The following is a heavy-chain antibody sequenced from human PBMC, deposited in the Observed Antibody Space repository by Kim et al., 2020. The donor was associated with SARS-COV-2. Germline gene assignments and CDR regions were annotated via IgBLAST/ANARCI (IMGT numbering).Heavy chain of an antibody. CDR1: GGSFSGYY. CDR3: ASGGVVPAATKYNWFDP. V-gene: IGHV4-34*01. Sequence: SETLSLTCAVYGGSFSGYYWSWIRQPPGKGLEWIGEINHSGSTNYNPSLKSRVTISVDTSKNQFSLKLSSVTAADTAVYYCASGGVVPAATKYNWFDPWGQGTLVTVSS. D-gene: IGHD2-2*01. J-gene: IGHJ5*02. CDR2: INHSGST.